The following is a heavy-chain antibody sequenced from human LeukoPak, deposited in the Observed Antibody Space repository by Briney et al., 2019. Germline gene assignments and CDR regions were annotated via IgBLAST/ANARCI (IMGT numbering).Heavy chain of an antibody. D-gene: IGHD3-22*01. CDR1: GFTFSSYA. V-gene: IGHV3-30-3*01. CDR3: ARDLFGYYDSSGYSLY. Sequence: PGGSLRLSCAASGFTFSSYAMHWVRQAPGKGLEWVVVISYDGSNKYYADSVKGRFTISRDNSKNTLYLQMNSLRAEDTAVYYCARDLFGYYDSSGYSLYWGQGTLVTVSS. CDR2: ISYDGSNK. J-gene: IGHJ4*02.